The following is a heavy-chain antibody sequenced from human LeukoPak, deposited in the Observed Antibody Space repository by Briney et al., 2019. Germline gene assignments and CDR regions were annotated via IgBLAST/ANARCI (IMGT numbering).Heavy chain of an antibody. Sequence: GGSLRLSCAASGFTFSNFDMHWVHQAPGEGLEWVAVISHDGSNKFYVDSVKGRFTISRDNSQNTLYLQMNRLRGEDTAVYYCARGGYYAMDVWGQGTMVTVSS. J-gene: IGHJ6*02. CDR3: ARGGYYAMDV. CDR1: GFTFSNFD. V-gene: IGHV3-30*03. CDR2: ISHDGSNK.